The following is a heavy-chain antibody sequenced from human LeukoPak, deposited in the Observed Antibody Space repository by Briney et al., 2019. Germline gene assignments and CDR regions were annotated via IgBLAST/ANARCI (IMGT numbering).Heavy chain of an antibody. J-gene: IGHJ4*02. CDR3: AKRISGWYFVDY. CDR2: ITGSGVTYT. CDR1: GFTFSSFA. V-gene: IGHV3-23*01. D-gene: IGHD6-19*01. Sequence: GGSLRLSCAASGFTFSSFAMSWVRQAPGKGLEWVSAITGSGVTYTHYADSVKGRFTISRDDSKNTLYLQMNSLRAEDTAVYYCAKRISGWYFVDYWGQGTLVMVSS.